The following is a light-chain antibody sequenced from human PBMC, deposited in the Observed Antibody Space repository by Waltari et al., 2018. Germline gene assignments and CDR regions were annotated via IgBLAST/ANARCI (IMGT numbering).Light chain of an antibody. Sequence: PGQSITISCTGTSGDVGAYNYVSWYQQHPGKAPRLMIYDVNNRPSGVSNRFSGSKSGNTASLTISGLQAEDEADYYCSSFTRASSWVFGGGTKLTV. CDR1: SGDVGAYNY. V-gene: IGLV2-14*03. CDR3: SSFTRASSWV. J-gene: IGLJ3*02. CDR2: DVN.